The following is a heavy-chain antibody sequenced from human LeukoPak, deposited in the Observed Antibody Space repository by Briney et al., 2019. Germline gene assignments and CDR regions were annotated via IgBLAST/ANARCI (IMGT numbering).Heavy chain of an antibody. CDR3: ARDPPGRPYSSSSYG. Sequence: GASVKVPCKASGHTFTSYGISWVRQAPGQGLEWMGGIIPMFGTANYAQKFQGRVTITADKSTSTAYMELSSLRSEDTAVYYCARDPPGRPYSSSSYGWGQGTLVTVSS. J-gene: IGHJ4*02. CDR1: GHTFTSYG. V-gene: IGHV1-69*06. D-gene: IGHD6-6*01. CDR2: IIPMFGTA.